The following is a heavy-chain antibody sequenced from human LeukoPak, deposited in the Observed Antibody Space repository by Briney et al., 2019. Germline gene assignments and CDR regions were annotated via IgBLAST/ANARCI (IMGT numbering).Heavy chain of an antibody. J-gene: IGHJ4*02. CDR1: GYTFTGYY. CDR2: INPNSGGT. V-gene: IGHV1-2*02. D-gene: IGHD3-22*01. Sequence: ASVKVSCKASGYTFTGYYMHWVRQAPGQGLEWMGWINPNSGGTNYAQKFQGRVTMTRDTSISTAYMELSRLRSDDTAVYYCARGQGIHYYDSSGYPYFDYWGQGTLVTVSS. CDR3: ARGQGIHYYDSSGYPYFDY.